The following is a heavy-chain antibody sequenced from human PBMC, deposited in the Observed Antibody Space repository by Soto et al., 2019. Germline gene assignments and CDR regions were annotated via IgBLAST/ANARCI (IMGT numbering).Heavy chain of an antibody. CDR3: ARHHGPTTSEKWVDT. V-gene: IGHV1-18*01. J-gene: IGHJ5*02. D-gene: IGHD5-12*01. CDR2: SSTYSGDT. Sequence: QVHLVQSGVAVKTPGASVKVSCQASGYTFFTYDINWVRQAPGQGREWMGWSSTYSGDTKYAQKIQGRVTMTTDTSTTTAYLELRSLRSDDTAVYYCARHHGPTTSEKWVDTWGQGTVVTVSS. CDR1: GYTFFTYD.